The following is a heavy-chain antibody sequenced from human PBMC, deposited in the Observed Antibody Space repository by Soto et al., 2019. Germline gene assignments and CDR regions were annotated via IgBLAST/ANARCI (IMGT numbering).Heavy chain of an antibody. D-gene: IGHD1-26*01. CDR3: ARDGGSQGYGMDV. Sequence: PSETLSLTCTVSGDSITSINNFRGWVRHPPGKGLEWIGYIYYGGYTFDNPALKSRVTISIDTSENQLSLNLWSVTAADTALYYCARDGGSQGYGMDVWGQGITVTVSS. CDR2: IYYGGYT. J-gene: IGHJ6*02. CDR1: GDSITSINNF. V-gene: IGHV4-39*07.